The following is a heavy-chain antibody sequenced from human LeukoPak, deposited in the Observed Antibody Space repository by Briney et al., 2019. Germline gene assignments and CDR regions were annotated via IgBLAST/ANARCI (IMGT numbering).Heavy chain of an antibody. Sequence: GGSLRLSCAASGVTFSSYWRHWVRQAPGKGLEWVSRINSDGGSTTYAYSVRGRCTISRDNANTTMYLQMSSLRADDSAVYYCRRAGLTGQMAAFDYWGQGALVTVST. D-gene: IGHD3-9*01. V-gene: IGHV3-74*01. CDR1: GVTFSSYW. J-gene: IGHJ4*02. CDR3: RRAGLTGQMAAFDY. CDR2: INSDGGST.